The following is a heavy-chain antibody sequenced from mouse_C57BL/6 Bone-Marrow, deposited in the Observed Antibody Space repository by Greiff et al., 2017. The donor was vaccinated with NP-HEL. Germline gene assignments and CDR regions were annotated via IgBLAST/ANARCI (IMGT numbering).Heavy chain of an antibody. CDR2: ISDGGSYT. Sequence: EVKVVESGGGLVKPGGSLKLSCAASGFTFSSYAMSWVRQTPEKRLEWVATISDGGSYTYYPDNVKGRFTISRDNAKNNLYLQMSHLKSEDTAMYYCARVPYYYGSRYFDYWGQGTTLTVSS. CDR3: ARVPYYYGSRYFDY. D-gene: IGHD1-1*01. J-gene: IGHJ2*01. V-gene: IGHV5-4*03. CDR1: GFTFSSYA.